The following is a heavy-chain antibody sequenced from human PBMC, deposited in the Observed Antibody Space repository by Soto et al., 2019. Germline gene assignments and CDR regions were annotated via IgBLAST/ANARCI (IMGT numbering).Heavy chain of an antibody. D-gene: IGHD1-20*01. Sequence: QVQLVDSGGGVVQPGRSLRLSCAVSGFTINNYGMHWIRQAPGKGLEWVAMLSHNGRSTFYGDSLRGRFTVSRDESKKTPYVEINTLRPEDTAMFYCTRDLASNHWYTWFDPWGQGTLVTVPS. CDR1: GFTINNYG. CDR3: TRDLASNHWYTWFDP. CDR2: LSHNGRST. V-gene: IGHV3-30*03. J-gene: IGHJ5*02.